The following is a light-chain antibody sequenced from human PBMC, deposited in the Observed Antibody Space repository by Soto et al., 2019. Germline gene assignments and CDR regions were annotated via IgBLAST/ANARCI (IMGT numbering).Light chain of an antibody. CDR2: ETN. Sequence: QSVLTQPPSVSAAPGQKVTISCSGSSSDVGDNYVSWYQHLPGTAPKLLIYETNKRPSGIPDRFCGSKSGTSATLGITGLQTGDEADYYCGTWDSSLTADVFGNGTKVTVL. V-gene: IGLV1-51*02. CDR1: SSDVGDNY. J-gene: IGLJ1*01. CDR3: GTWDSSLTADV.